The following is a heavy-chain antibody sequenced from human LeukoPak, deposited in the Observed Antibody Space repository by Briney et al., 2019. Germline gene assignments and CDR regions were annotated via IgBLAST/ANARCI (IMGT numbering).Heavy chain of an antibody. CDR1: GYTFTGYY. J-gene: IGHJ5*02. D-gene: IGHD6-13*01. CDR3: ARAREYSSSWFDP. V-gene: IGHV1-2*02. Sequence: ASVKVSCKASGYTFTGYYMHWVRPAPGQGLGWMGWINPNSGGTNYAQKFQGRVTMTRDTSISTAYMELSRLRSDDTAVYYCARAREYSSSWFDPWGQGTLVTVSS. CDR2: INPNSGGT.